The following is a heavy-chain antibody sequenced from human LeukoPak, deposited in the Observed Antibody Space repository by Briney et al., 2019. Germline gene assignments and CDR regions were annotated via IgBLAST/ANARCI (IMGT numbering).Heavy chain of an antibody. J-gene: IGHJ4*02. Sequence: PSETLSLTCALYGGSFSGYYWSWIRHPPGKGLEWIGEINHSGSTNYNPSLKSRVTISVDTSKNQFSLKLSSVTAADTAVYYCASYPHDYGDYGGLDYWGQGTLVTVSS. CDR2: INHSGST. CDR1: GGSFSGYY. D-gene: IGHD4-17*01. V-gene: IGHV4-34*01. CDR3: ASYPHDYGDYGGLDY.